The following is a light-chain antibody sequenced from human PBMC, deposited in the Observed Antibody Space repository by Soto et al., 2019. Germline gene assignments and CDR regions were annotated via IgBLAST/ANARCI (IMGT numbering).Light chain of an antibody. V-gene: IGKV1-39*01. CDR1: QTIYTY. J-gene: IGKJ4*01. CDR3: QQSYSPFVS. CDR2: SAS. Sequence: DIQMTQSPSSLSAFVGDRVTITCRASQTIYTYLNWFHQRPGTAPKLLIHSASNLQSGVPSRFSGSGSGTEFTLTIVSLQPEDYGNYYCQQSYSPFVSFGGGTKVEIK.